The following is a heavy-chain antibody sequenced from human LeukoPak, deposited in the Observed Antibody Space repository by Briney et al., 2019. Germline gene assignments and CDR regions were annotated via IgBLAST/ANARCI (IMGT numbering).Heavy chain of an antibody. D-gene: IGHD3-22*01. CDR3: ARAGYYDSSGFYAPDAFDI. Sequence: GGSLRLSCAASGFTVSSDYMTWVRQAPGKGPEWVSFVYSGGSTYYEDSVKGRFTISRDSSKNTLFLQMNSLSVGDTAVYYCARAGYYDSSGFYAPDAFDIWGQGTVVTVSS. J-gene: IGHJ3*02. CDR2: VYSGGST. CDR1: GFTVSSDY. V-gene: IGHV3-53*01.